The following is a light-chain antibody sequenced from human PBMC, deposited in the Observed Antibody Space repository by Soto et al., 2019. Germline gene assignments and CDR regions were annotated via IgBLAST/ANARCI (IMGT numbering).Light chain of an antibody. CDR3: AAWDVSLNGPV. Sequence: QSVLTQPPSASGTPGQRVTISCSGSSSNIGSNTVNWYQQLPGTAPKLLIYSNNKRPSGVPDRFSGSKSGTSASLAISGLQSDDEADYYCAAWDVSLNGPVFGGGTKLTVL. V-gene: IGLV1-44*01. CDR2: SNN. CDR1: SSNIGSNT. J-gene: IGLJ3*02.